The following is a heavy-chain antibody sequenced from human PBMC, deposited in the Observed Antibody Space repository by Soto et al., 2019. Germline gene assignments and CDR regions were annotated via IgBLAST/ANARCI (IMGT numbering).Heavy chain of an antibody. D-gene: IGHD6-13*01. CDR1: GFTFSSYA. CDR3: AKDTWSSSWYTNWFDP. Sequence: HPGGSLRLSCAASGFTFSSYAMSWVRQAPGKGLEWVSAISGSGGSTYYADSVKGRFTISRDNSKNTLYLQMNSLRAEDTAVYYCAKDTWSSSWYTNWFDPWGQGTLVTVS. CDR2: ISGSGGST. J-gene: IGHJ5*02. V-gene: IGHV3-23*01.